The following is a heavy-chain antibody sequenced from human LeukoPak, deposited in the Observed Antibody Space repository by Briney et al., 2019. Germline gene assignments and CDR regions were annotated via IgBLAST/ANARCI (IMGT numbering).Heavy chain of an antibody. CDR2: ISSSGSTI. CDR1: GFTFSSYE. V-gene: IGHV3-48*03. J-gene: IGHJ4*02. CDR3: ARASMAYYDYVWGSYRPTLIDY. Sequence: GGSLRLSCAASGFTFSSYEMNWVRQAPGKGLEWVSYISSSGSTIYYADSVKGRFTISRDNAKNSLYLQMNSLRAEDTAVYYCARASMAYYDYVWGSYRPTLIDYWGQGTLVTVSS. D-gene: IGHD3-16*02.